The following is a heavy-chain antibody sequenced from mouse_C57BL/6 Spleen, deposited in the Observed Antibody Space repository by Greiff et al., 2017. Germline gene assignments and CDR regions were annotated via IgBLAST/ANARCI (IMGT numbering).Heavy chain of an antibody. J-gene: IGHJ2*01. CDR3: ARRGDYDGGYYFDY. CDR2: INPNYGTT. Sequence: EVKLLESGPELVKPGASVKISCEASGYSFTDYNMNWVKQSNGKSLEWIGVINPNYGTTSYNQKFKGKATLTVDQSSSTAYMQLNSLTSEDSAVYYCARRGDYDGGYYFDYWGQGTTLTVSS. CDR1: GYSFTDYN. V-gene: IGHV1-39*01. D-gene: IGHD2-4*01.